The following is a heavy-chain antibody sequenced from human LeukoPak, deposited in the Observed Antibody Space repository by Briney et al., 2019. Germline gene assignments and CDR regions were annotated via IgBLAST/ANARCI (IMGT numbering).Heavy chain of an antibody. CDR2: INPNSGGT. D-gene: IGHD6-13*01. CDR3: ARDLDRRIAAAGIDY. V-gene: IGHV1-2*06. Sequence: GASVKVSCKASGYTFTGYYMHWVPQAPGQGLEWMGRINPNSGGTNYAQKFQGRVTMTRDTSISTAYMELSRLRSDDTAVYYCARDLDRRIAAAGIDYWGQGTLVTVSS. J-gene: IGHJ4*02. CDR1: GYTFTGYY.